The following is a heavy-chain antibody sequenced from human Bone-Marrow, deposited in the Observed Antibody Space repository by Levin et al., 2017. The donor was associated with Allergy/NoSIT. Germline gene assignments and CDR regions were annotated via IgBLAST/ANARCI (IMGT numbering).Heavy chain of an antibody. V-gene: IGHV3-7*01. CDR1: GFTFSNSL. D-gene: IGHD5-24*01. CDR3: ARDQFRRATIGARWFDP. J-gene: IGHJ5*02. Sequence: GESLKISCAASGFTFSNSLMSWVRQAPGKGLEWVANIKEDGSEKYYVDSVKGRFTISRDNAKNSLFVQMNSLRVEDTAVYYCARDQFRRATIGARWFDPWGQGTLVSVSS. CDR2: IKEDGSEK.